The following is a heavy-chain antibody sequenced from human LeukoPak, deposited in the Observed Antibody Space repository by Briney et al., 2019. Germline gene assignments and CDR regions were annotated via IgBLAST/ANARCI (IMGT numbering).Heavy chain of an antibody. V-gene: IGHV3-48*03. CDR2: ITISGHTK. CDR1: GFDPNTYE. Sequence: GGSLRLSCAASGFDPNTYEMNWVRQAPGKGLEWIADITISGHTKNYADSVKGRFTISRDNAGTSLYLQMNSLRVEDTGVYYCARGDPHADLWGQGTLVTVSS. CDR3: ARGDPHADL. J-gene: IGHJ5*02.